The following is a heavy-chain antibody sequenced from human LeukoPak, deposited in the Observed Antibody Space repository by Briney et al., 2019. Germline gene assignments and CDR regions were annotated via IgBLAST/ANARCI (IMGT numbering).Heavy chain of an antibody. CDR3: ARVSQNEWRGYYMDV. Sequence: SVKVSCKASGGTFSSYAISWVRQAPGQGLEWMGGITPIFGTANYAQKFQGRVTITTDESTSTAFMELSSLRSEDTAVYYCARVSQNEWRGYYMDVWGKGTTVTVSS. J-gene: IGHJ6*03. V-gene: IGHV1-69*05. CDR2: ITPIFGTA. CDR1: GGTFSSYA. D-gene: IGHD3-3*01.